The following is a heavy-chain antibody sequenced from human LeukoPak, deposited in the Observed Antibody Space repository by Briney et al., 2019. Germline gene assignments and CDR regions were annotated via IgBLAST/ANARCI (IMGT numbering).Heavy chain of an antibody. CDR2: TVGGGSPNT. J-gene: IGHJ3*02. CDR3: ARGFHRFYYDSSDYYTAFDI. V-gene: IGHV3-23*01. D-gene: IGHD3-22*01. Sequence: PGGSLRLSCAASGFYFANYAMSWVRQAPGKGLEWVSATVGGGSPNTYHADSVKGRFTISRDNSKNTLFLQMNSLRAEDTAVYYCARGFHRFYYDSSDYYTAFDIWGQGTMVTVSS. CDR1: GFYFANYA.